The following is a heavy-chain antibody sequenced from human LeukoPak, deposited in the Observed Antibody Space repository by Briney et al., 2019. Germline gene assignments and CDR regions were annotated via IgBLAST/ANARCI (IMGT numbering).Heavy chain of an antibody. D-gene: IGHD4-17*01. V-gene: IGHV1-3*01. CDR2: INAGNGNT. CDR1: GYTFTSYA. J-gene: IGHJ4*02. CDR3: ASLSRATVTTPWPLDY. Sequence: ASVKVSCKASGYTFTSYAMHWVRQAPGQRLEWMGWINAGNGNTKYSQKFQGRVTITRDTSASTAYMELCSLRSEDTAVYYCASLSRATVTTPWPLDYWGQGTLVTVSS.